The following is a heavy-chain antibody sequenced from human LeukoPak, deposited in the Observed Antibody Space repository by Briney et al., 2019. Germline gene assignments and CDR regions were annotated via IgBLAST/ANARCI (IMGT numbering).Heavy chain of an antibody. Sequence: PGGSLRLSCAASGFTVSSNYMSWVRQAPGKGLEWVSVIYSGGSTYYADSVKGRFTISRDNSKNTLYLQMNSLRAEDTAVYYCAKVLPKVVVVPAFDYWGQGTLVTVSS. V-gene: IGHV3-53*01. J-gene: IGHJ4*02. CDR2: IYSGGST. CDR3: AKVLPKVVVVPAFDY. CDR1: GFTVSSNY. D-gene: IGHD2-2*01.